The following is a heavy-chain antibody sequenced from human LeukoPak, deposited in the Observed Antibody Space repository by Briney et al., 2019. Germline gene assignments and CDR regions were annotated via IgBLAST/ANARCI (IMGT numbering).Heavy chain of an antibody. CDR1: GYSFTSYW. V-gene: IGHV5-51*01. D-gene: IGHD2-2*01. J-gene: IGHJ3*02. Sequence: GESLKISCKGSGYSFTSYWIGWVRQMPGKGLEWMGIIYPGDSDTRYSPSFQGQVTISADKSISTAYLQWCSLKASDTAMYYCAMMTLGYCSSTSCPGAFDIWGQGTMVTVSS. CDR2: IYPGDSDT. CDR3: AMMTLGYCSSTSCPGAFDI.